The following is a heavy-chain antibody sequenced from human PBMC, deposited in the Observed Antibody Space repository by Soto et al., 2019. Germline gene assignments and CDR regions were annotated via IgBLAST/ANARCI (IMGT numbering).Heavy chain of an antibody. CDR3: ARPSGIAPAVWYFAL. Sequence: QVQLQESGPGLVRPSETLSPTCTVSGGSVTSHYWSWIRQPPGRGLEWIGFIYYSGITDSNPSLKSRVTMSLDTSKNQLSLRLSSVTAADTAVYYCARPSGIAPAVWYFALWGRGTLVTVSS. J-gene: IGHJ2*01. CDR1: GGSVTSHY. CDR2: IYYSGIT. V-gene: IGHV4-59*08. D-gene: IGHD6-25*01.